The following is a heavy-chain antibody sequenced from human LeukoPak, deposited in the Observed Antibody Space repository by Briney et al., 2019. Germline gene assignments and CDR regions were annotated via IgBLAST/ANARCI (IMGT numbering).Heavy chain of an antibody. CDR2: IKQDESEK. CDR3: AKSLHGSGSYYNY. CDR1: GFTFSSYW. V-gene: IGHV3-7*03. Sequence: GGSLRLSCVASGFTFSSYWMSWVRQAPGKGLEWVANIKQDESEKYYVDSVKGRFTISRDNAKNSLYLQMNSLRAEDTALYYCAKSLHGSGSYYNYWGQGTLVTVSS. J-gene: IGHJ4*02. D-gene: IGHD3-10*01.